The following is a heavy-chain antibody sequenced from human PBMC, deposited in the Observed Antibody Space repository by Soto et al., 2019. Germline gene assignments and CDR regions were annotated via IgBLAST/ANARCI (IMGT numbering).Heavy chain of an antibody. CDR1: GFTFSTYA. CDR2: ISGSGVIT. Sequence: GGSLRLSCAASGFTFSTYAMSWVRQAPGKGLEWVSSISGSGVITFYADSVKGWFTISRDNSKNTLYLQMNSLRAEDTALYFCAKDRVTAVGTYFDYWGQGTLVTVSS. V-gene: IGHV3-23*01. J-gene: IGHJ4*02. CDR3: AKDRVTAVGTYFDY. D-gene: IGHD6-13*01.